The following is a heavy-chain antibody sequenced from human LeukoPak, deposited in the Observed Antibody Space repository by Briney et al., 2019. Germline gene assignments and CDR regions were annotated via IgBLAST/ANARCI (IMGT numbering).Heavy chain of an antibody. D-gene: IGHD1-26*01. V-gene: IGHV1-2*06. CDR2: INPNTGGT. J-gene: IGHJ4*02. CDR1: GYVFTDCY. Sequence: EASVKVSCKTSGYVFTDCYIHWVRQAPGQGLEWLGRINPNTGGTSYAQKFQGGVTITRDTSISTAYMELSSLTSDDTAVYYCAREVARSGSYFDYWGQGTLVTVSS. CDR3: AREVARSGSYFDY.